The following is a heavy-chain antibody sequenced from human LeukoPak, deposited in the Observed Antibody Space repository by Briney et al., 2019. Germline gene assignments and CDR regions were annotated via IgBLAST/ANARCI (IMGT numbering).Heavy chain of an antibody. CDR2: ISGSGGST. CDR3: AKLPGNGYYFDY. Sequence: GGSLRLSCAASGFTFSSYAMSWVRQAPGKGLEWVSAISGSGGSTYYADPVKGRFTISRDNSKNTLYLQMNSLRAEDTAVYYCAKLPGNGYYFDYWGRGTLVTVSS. J-gene: IGHJ4*02. D-gene: IGHD2-8*01. V-gene: IGHV3-23*01. CDR1: GFTFSSYA.